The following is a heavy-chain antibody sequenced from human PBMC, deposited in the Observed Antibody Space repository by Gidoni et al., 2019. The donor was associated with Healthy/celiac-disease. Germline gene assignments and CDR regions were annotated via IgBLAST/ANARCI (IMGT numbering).Heavy chain of an antibody. CDR3: AKDIGPYYGMDV. J-gene: IGHJ6*02. CDR2: ISWNSGSI. V-gene: IGHV3-9*01. Sequence: EVQLVESGGGLVQPGRSLRPSCAASGFTLADYAMQWVRQAPGKGVEWVSGISWNSGSICYADSVKGRFTISRDNAKNSLYLQMNSLRAEDTALYYCAKDIGPYYGMDVWGQGTTVTVSS. CDR1: GFTLADYA.